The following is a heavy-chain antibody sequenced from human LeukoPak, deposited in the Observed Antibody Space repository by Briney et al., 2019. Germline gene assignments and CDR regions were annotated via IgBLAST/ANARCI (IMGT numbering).Heavy chain of an antibody. CDR2: IYYSGST. Sequence: SETLSLTCTVSGGSISSYYWSWIRQPPGKGLEWIGYIYYSGSTNYNPSLRSRVTISVDTSKNQFSLKLSSVTAADTAVYYCARDETSSSWYVVNWFDPWGQGTLVTVSS. D-gene: IGHD6-13*01. CDR3: ARDETSSSWYVVNWFDP. V-gene: IGHV4-59*12. J-gene: IGHJ5*02. CDR1: GGSISSYY.